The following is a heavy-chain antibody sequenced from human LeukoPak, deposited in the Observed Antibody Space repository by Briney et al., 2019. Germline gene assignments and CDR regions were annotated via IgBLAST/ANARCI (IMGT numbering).Heavy chain of an antibody. V-gene: IGHV3-23*01. CDR2: ISGTGGTT. CDR3: AKGRGTTVTAAANY. J-gene: IGHJ4*02. D-gene: IGHD4-17*01. Sequence: GGSLRLSCAASGFTLSNYSMSWVRQAPGKGLEWVSTISGTGGTTYHADSVKGRFTISRDNSKNTLFLQFNSLRADDTAVYYCAKGRGTTVTAAANYWGQGTLVTVSS. CDR1: GFTLSNYS.